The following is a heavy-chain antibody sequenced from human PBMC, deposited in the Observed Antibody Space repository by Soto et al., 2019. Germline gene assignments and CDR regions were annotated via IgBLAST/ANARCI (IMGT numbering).Heavy chain of an antibody. V-gene: IGHV1-18*01. CDR3: ASAGHYYDSGVYAN. CDR1: GYTFGTSG. Sequence: QVKLVQSGAEVKKPGTSMKVSCKASGYTFGTSGISWIRQAPGQGLEWMGWISAYNGNTNYEQKPQDRVTWPTHTSTNTAYLERRSLRSDHTAVYSCASAGHYYDSGVYANGGKGPLVTVSS. J-gene: IGHJ4*02. D-gene: IGHD3-22*01. CDR2: ISAYNGNT.